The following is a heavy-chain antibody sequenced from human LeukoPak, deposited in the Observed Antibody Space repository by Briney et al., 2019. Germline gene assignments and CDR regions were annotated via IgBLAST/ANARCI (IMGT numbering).Heavy chain of an antibody. CDR1: GGSISSGGYY. Sequence: SQTLSLTCTVSGGSISSGGYYWSWIRQHPGKGLEWIGYIYYSGSTYYNPSLKSRVTISVDTSRNQFSLKLSSVTAADTAVYYCARHVYRDYGFDYWGQGTLVTVSS. D-gene: IGHD4-17*01. CDR2: IYYSGST. CDR3: ARHVYRDYGFDY. V-gene: IGHV4-31*03. J-gene: IGHJ4*02.